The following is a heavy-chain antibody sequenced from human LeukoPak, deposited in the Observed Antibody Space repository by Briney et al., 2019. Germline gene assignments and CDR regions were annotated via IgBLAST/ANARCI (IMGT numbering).Heavy chain of an antibody. D-gene: IGHD2-2*01. V-gene: IGHV4-31*03. CDR2: IYYSGST. Sequence: SGTLSLTCTVSGGSISSGGYYWSWIRQHPGKGLEWIGYIYYSGSTYYNPSLKSRVTISVDTSKNQFSLKLSSVTAADTAVYYCARERIVVVPAVIGYNWFDPWGQGTLVTVSS. CDR3: ARERIVVVPAVIGYNWFDP. J-gene: IGHJ5*02. CDR1: GGSISSGGYY.